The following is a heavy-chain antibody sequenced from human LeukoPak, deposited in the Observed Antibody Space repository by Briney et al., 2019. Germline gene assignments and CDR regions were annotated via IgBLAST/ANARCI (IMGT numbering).Heavy chain of an antibody. V-gene: IGHV4-59*01. CDR3: ARGEDRDYFDY. J-gene: IGHJ4*02. CDR2: IYYSGST. CDR1: GGSISSYY. Sequence: PSETLSLTCTVSGGSISSYYWSWIRQTPGKGLEWIGYIYYSGSTNYNPSLKSRVTISVDTSKNQFSLKLSSVTAAGTAVYYCARGEDRDYFDYWGQGTLVTVSS.